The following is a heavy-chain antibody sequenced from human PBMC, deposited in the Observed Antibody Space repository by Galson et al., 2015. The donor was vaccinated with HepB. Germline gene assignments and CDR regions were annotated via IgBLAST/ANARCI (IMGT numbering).Heavy chain of an antibody. J-gene: IGHJ3*02. Sequence: SLRLSCAASGFTFSGSAMHWVRQASGKGLEWVGRIRSKANSYATAYAASVKGRFTISRDDSKNTAYLQMNSLKTEDTAVYYCTRLCSSTSCYGWDAFDIWGQGTMVTVSS. CDR2: IRSKANSYAT. CDR1: GFTFSGSA. D-gene: IGHD2-2*01. CDR3: TRLCSSTSCYGWDAFDI. V-gene: IGHV3-73*01.